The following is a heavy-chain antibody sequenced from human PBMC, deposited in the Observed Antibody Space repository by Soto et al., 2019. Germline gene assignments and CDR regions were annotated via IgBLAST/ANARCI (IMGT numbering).Heavy chain of an antibody. V-gene: IGHV4-34*01. J-gene: IGHJ5*02. CDR2: INHSGST. CDR1: GGSFSGYY. CDR3: ATGGTYCSSTSCYNNWFDP. D-gene: IGHD2-2*02. Sequence: QVQLQQWGAGLLKPSETLSLTCAVYGGSFSGYYWSWIRQPPGKGLEWIGEINHSGSTNYNPSLKSRVTISVDTSKNQFSLKLSSVTGADTAVYYCATGGTYCSSTSCYNNWFDPWGQGTLVTVSS.